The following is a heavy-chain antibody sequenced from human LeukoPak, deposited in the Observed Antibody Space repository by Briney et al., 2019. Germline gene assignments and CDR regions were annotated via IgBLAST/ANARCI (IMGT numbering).Heavy chain of an antibody. CDR1: GFTVSSNY. J-gene: IGHJ1*01. Sequence: GGSLRLSCAASGFTVSSNYMSWVRQAPGKGLEWVSVIYSGGSTYYADSVKGRFTISRNNSKNTLYLQMNSLRAEDTAVYYCARDCGGDCPEYFQHWGQGTLVTVSS. V-gene: IGHV3-53*01. CDR2: IYSGGST. CDR3: ARDCGGDCPEYFQH. D-gene: IGHD2-21*02.